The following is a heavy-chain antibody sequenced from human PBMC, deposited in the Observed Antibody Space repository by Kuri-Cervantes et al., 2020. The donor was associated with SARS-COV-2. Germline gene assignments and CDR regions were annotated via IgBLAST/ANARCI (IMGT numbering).Heavy chain of an antibody. Sequence: SVKVSCKASGYTFIGYYMHWVRQAPGQGLEWMGRIIPIFGTANYAQKFQGRVTITADESTSTAYMELSSLRSEDTAVYYCAREQPDATFFDYWGQGTLVTVSS. CDR2: IIPIFGTA. CDR3: AREQPDATFFDY. D-gene: IGHD6-13*01. CDR1: GYTFIGYY. V-gene: IGHV1-69*13. J-gene: IGHJ4*02.